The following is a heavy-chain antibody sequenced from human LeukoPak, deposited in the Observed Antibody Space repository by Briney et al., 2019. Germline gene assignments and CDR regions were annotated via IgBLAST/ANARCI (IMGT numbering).Heavy chain of an antibody. CDR1: GYTFTSYG. Sequence: ASVKVSCKASGYTFTSYGISCVRQAPGQGLEWMGWISAYNGNTNYAQKLQGRVTMTTDTSTSTAYMELRSLRSDDTAVYYCARGMSIAAAGTHPHFDYWGQGTLVTVSS. V-gene: IGHV1-18*01. CDR3: ARGMSIAAAGTHPHFDY. CDR2: ISAYNGNT. D-gene: IGHD6-13*01. J-gene: IGHJ4*02.